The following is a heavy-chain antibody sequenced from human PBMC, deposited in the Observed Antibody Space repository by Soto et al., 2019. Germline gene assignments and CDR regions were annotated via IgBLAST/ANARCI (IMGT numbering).Heavy chain of an antibody. CDR3: ARQLDDILTGYYSGGKHWFDP. D-gene: IGHD3-9*01. V-gene: IGHV4-39*01. J-gene: IGHJ5*02. Sequence: PSETLPLTCTVSGGSISSSSYYRDWIRQPPGKGLEWIGSIYYSGSTYYNPSLKSRVTISVDTSKNQFSLKLSSVTAADTAVYYCARQLDDILTGYYSGGKHWFDPWGQGTLVTVS. CDR1: GGSISSSSYY. CDR2: IYYSGST.